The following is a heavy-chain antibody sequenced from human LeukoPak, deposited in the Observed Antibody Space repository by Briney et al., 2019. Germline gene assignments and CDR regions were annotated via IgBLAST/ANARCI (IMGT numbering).Heavy chain of an antibody. CDR1: GFTFSDYY. V-gene: IGHV3-11*04. J-gene: IGHJ3*02. CDR2: ISSSGSTI. Sequence: GGSLRLSCAASGFTFSDYYMSWIRQAPGKGLEWVSYISSSGSTIYYADSVKGRFTISRDNAKNSLYLQMNSLRAEDTAVYYCARENYYDSSGYYNVDAFDIWGQGTMVTVSS. D-gene: IGHD3-22*01. CDR3: ARENYYDSSGYYNVDAFDI.